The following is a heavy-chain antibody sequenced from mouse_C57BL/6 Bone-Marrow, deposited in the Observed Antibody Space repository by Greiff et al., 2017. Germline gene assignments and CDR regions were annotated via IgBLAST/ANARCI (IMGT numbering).Heavy chain of an antibody. CDR3: ARDYDYEFDY. CDR1: GYTFTSYW. Sequence: QVHVKQPGAELVKPGASVKLSCKASGYTFTSYWMQWVKQRPGQGLEWIGEIDPSDSYTNSNQKFKGKATLTVDTSSSTAYMQLSSLTSEDSAVYYCARDYDYEFDYWGQGTTLTVSS. J-gene: IGHJ2*01. V-gene: IGHV1-50*01. CDR2: IDPSDSYT. D-gene: IGHD2-4*01.